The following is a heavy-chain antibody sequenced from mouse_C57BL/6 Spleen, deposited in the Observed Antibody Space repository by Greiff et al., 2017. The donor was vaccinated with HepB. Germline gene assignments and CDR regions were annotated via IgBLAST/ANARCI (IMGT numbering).Heavy chain of an antibody. Sequence: VQLQQSGAELVKPGASVKISCKASGYAFSSYWMNWVKQRPGKGLEWIGKIYPGDGETNSNGKFKGKATLNADKSSRTASMQLSSLTSEDSAVYFCARRGLIYDGYPGFDYWGQGTTLTVSS. CDR2: IYPGDGET. CDR3: ARRGLIYDGYPGFDY. J-gene: IGHJ2*01. V-gene: IGHV1-80*01. CDR1: GYAFSSYW. D-gene: IGHD2-3*01.